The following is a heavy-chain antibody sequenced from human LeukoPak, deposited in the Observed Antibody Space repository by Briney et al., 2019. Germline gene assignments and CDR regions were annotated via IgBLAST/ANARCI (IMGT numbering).Heavy chain of an antibody. CDR2: IYPGVSAT. J-gene: IGHJ4*02. V-gene: IGHV5-51*01. CDR3: ARLSRSTAMPLGGGGYIDY. D-gene: IGHD5-18*01. CDR1: GSRLTTNW. Sequence: GDSLKIPGQGSGSRLTTNWIGWVGKLQGKGLEWIGLIYPGVSATTNSPPFQGQVTISADKPITTAYLQWSSLKASDTAMYYCARLSRSTAMPLGGGGYIDYWGQGTLVSVSS.